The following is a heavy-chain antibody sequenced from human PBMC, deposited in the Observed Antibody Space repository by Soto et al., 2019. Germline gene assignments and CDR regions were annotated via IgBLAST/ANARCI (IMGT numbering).Heavy chain of an antibody. J-gene: IGHJ3*02. CDR2: IIPILGIA. Sequence: GASVKVSCKACGGTFSSYTISWLRQAPGQGLEWMGRIIPILGIANYAQKFQGRVTITADKSTSTAYMELGSLRSEDTAVYYCARKGGQLPSRDAFDIWGQGTMVTVSS. CDR1: GGTFSSYT. D-gene: IGHD2-2*01. CDR3: ARKGGQLPSRDAFDI. V-gene: IGHV1-69*02.